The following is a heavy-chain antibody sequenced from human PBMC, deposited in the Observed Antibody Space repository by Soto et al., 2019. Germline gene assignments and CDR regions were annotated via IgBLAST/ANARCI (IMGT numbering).Heavy chain of an antibody. CDR3: ARDRGSSWMYKWFDP. D-gene: IGHD6-13*01. Sequence: QVQLQESGPGLMKPSQTLSLTCTVSGDSINSADYYWSWIRQPPGKGLEWIGHINYSGSTYYTPSLRSRVTISIDTSKNQYSLKMTSVTAADTAVYYCARDRGSSWMYKWFDPWGQGTQVTVSS. V-gene: IGHV4-30-4*01. J-gene: IGHJ5*02. CDR1: GDSINSADYY. CDR2: INYSGST.